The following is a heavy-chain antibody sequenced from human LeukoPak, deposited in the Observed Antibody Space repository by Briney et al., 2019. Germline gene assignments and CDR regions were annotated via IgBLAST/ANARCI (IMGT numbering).Heavy chain of an antibody. CDR1: GYSISSGYY. D-gene: IGHD3-3*01. CDR2: IYYSGST. V-gene: IGHV4-61*01. J-gene: IGHJ3*02. CDR3: ARNFDYWGAFDI. Sequence: SETLSLTCTVSGYSISSGYYWSWIRQPPGKGLEWIGYIYYSGSTNYNPSLKSRVTISVDTSKNQFSLKLSSVTAADTAVYFCARNFDYWGAFDIWGQGTTVTVSS.